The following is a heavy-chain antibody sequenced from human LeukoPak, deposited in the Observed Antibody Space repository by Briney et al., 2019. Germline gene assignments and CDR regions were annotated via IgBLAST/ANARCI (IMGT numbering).Heavy chain of an antibody. D-gene: IGHD3-22*01. V-gene: IGHV4-4*02. CDR1: GGSISSSNW. CDR2: IYHSGST. Sequence: SETLSLTCAVSGGSISSSNWWSWVRQPPGKGPEWIGEIYHSGSTNYNPSLKSRVTISVDKSKNQFSLKLSSVTAADTAVYYCARDRPSAGKYYYDSSGYYLGGIGAFDIWGQGTMVTVSS. CDR3: ARDRPSAGKYYYDSSGYYLGGIGAFDI. J-gene: IGHJ3*02.